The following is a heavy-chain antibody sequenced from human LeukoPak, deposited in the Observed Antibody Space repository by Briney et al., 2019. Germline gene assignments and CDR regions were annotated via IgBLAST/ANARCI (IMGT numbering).Heavy chain of an antibody. CDR2: ISAYNGNT. D-gene: IGHD5-18*01. V-gene: IGHV1-18*01. Sequence: RASVKVSCKASGYIFTSYGISWVRQAPGQGLEWMGWISAYNGNTNYAQKLQGRVTMTTDTSTSTAYMELRSLRSDDTAVYYCARVGYSYGRAWFDPWGQGTLVTVSS. J-gene: IGHJ5*02. CDR3: ARVGYSYGRAWFDP. CDR1: GYIFTSYG.